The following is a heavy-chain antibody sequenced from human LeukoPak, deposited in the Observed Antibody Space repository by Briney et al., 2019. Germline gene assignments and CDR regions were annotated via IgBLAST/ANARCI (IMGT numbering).Heavy chain of an antibody. CDR1: GFSFNSYT. J-gene: IGHJ4*02. D-gene: IGHD3-16*01. CDR2: ISSGSSYI. Sequence: GGSLRLSCAASGFSFNSYTMNWVRQAPGKGLEWVSSISSGSSYIYYADSVKGRFTISRDNAKNSLYLQMNSLRAEDTAVYYCARDGGAILFDYWGQGTLVTVSS. CDR3: ARDGGAILFDY. V-gene: IGHV3-21*01.